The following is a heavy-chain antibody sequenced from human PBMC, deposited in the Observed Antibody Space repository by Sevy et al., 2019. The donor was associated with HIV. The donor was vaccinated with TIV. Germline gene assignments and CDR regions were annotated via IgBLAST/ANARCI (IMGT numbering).Heavy chain of an antibody. Sequence: PGGSLRLSCAASGFTFRSYGMHWVRQAPGKGLEWEAVIWDNGSKKYYADSVKGRFTISRDNSKNTLYLQMNSLRAEDTAVYYCARGGSCTNNVCYGSIDYWGRGTLVTVSS. V-gene: IGHV3-33*01. J-gene: IGHJ4*02. CDR3: ARGGSCTNNVCYGSIDY. D-gene: IGHD2-8*01. CDR1: GFTFRSYG. CDR2: IWDNGSKK.